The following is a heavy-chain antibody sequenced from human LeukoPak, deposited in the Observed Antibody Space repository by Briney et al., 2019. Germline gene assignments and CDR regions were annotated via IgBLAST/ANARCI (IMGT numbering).Heavy chain of an antibody. CDR3: ARVVYYYYYMGV. CDR2: ISSSSSTI. Sequence: GGSLRLSCAASGFTFSSYSMNWVRQAPGKGLEWVSYISSSSSTIYYADSVKGRFTISRDNAKNSLYLQMNSLRAEDTAVYYCARVVYYYYYMGVWGKGTTVTVSS. J-gene: IGHJ6*03. CDR1: GFTFSSYS. V-gene: IGHV3-48*04.